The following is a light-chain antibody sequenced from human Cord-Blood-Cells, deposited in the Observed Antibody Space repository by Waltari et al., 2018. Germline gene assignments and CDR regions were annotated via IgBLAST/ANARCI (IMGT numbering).Light chain of an antibody. V-gene: IGLV2-14*01. CDR2: DVS. CDR3: SSYTSSSTEV. J-gene: IGLJ2*01. Sequence: QSALTQPASVSGSPAQSITISCTGTSSDVGGYNHVSWYQQHPGKAPKLMIYDVSNRPSGVSNRFSGSKSGNTASLTISGLQAEDEADYYCSSYTSSSTEVFGGGTKLTVL. CDR1: SSDVGGYNH.